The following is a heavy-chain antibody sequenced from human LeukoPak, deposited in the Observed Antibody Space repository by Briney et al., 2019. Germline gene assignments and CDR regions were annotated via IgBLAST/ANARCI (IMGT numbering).Heavy chain of an antibody. CDR2: IIPIFGTA. Sequence: ASVKVSCKASGGTFSSYAISWVRQAPGQGLEWMGRIIPIFGTANYAQKFQGRVTITADESTSTAYMELSSLRSEDTAVYYCARLGRFLEWGNWFDPWGQGTLVTVSS. CDR3: ARLGRFLEWGNWFDP. CDR1: GGTFSSYA. D-gene: IGHD3-3*01. J-gene: IGHJ5*02. V-gene: IGHV1-69*13.